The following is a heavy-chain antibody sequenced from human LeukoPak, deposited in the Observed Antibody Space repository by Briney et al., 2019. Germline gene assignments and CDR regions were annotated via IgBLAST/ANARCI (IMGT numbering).Heavy chain of an antibody. CDR1: GGSISSYY. CDR2: IYASGST. D-gene: IGHD5-18*01. CDR3: ARAVDTAMLDDAFDI. Sequence: SETLSLTCTVSGGSISSYYWSWIRQPAGKGLEWIGRIYASGSTNYNPSLESRVTMSVDTFKSQFSLKLTSVTAADTAVYFCARAVDTAMLDDAFDIWGQGTMVTVSS. J-gene: IGHJ3*02. V-gene: IGHV4-4*07.